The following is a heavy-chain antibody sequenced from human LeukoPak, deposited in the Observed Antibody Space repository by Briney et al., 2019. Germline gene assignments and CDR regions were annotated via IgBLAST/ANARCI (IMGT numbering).Heavy chain of an antibody. CDR2: INPSGGST. D-gene: IGHD2-15*01. J-gene: IGHJ4*02. Sequence: ASVKVSCKASGYTFTSYYMHWVREAPGQGLEWMGIINPSGGSTSYAQKFQGRVTMTRDTSTSTVYMELSSLRSEDTAVYYCARDISYCSGGSCYLTIDYWGQGTLVTVSS. CDR1: GYTFTSYY. V-gene: IGHV1-46*01. CDR3: ARDISYCSGGSCYLTIDY.